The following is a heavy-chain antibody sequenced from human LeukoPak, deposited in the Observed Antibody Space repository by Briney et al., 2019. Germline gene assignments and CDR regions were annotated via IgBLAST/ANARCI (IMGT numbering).Heavy chain of an antibody. J-gene: IGHJ4*02. D-gene: IGHD1-26*01. CDR2: IRYDGSNK. CDR3: AKWNSGSYTSDY. CDR1: GFTFSSYG. Sequence: GGSLRLSCAASGFTFSSYGMHWVRQAPGKVLEWVAFIRYDGSNKYYADSVKGRFTISRDNSKNTLYLQMNSLRAEDTAVYYCAKWNSGSYTSDYWGQGTLVTVSS. V-gene: IGHV3-30*02.